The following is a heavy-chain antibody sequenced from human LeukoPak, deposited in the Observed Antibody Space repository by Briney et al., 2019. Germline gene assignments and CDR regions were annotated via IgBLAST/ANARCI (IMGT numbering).Heavy chain of an antibody. CDR3: ARGYSSSWYFNWFDP. Sequence: NPSETLSLTCSVSGYAISSGYFWGWIRQPPGQGLEWIGTIYHSGSTYYNPSLKSRVTISVDTSKNQFSLKLSSVTAADTAVYYCARGYSSSWYFNWFDPWGQGTLVTVSS. J-gene: IGHJ5*02. D-gene: IGHD6-13*01. V-gene: IGHV4-38-2*02. CDR2: IYHSGST. CDR1: GYAISSGYF.